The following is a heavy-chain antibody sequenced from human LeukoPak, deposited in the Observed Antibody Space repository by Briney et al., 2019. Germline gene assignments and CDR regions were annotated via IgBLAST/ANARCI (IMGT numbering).Heavy chain of an antibody. CDR1: GFTFGSYG. V-gene: IGHV3-33*01. CDR3: ARSIVVVVAATELDY. Sequence: GRSLRLSCAASGFTFGSYGMHWVRQAPGKGLEWVAVIWYDGSNKYYADSVKGRFTISRDNSKNTLYLQMNSLRAEDTAVYYCARSIVVVVAATELDYWGQGTLVTVSS. CDR2: IWYDGSNK. D-gene: IGHD2-15*01. J-gene: IGHJ4*02.